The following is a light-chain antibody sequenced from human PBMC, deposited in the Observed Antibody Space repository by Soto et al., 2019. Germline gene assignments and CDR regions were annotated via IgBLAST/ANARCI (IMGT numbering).Light chain of an antibody. V-gene: IGLV3-9*01. CDR2: TGI. J-gene: IGLJ1*01. CDR3: QVWDINTAI. Sequence: SYELTQPLSVSVALGQTARIACGGNNIGSKNVPWYQQKPGQAPVMVIYTGINRPSGIPERFSGSNSGNTATLTISRAQAGDEADYYCQVWDINTAIFGTGTKLTVL. CDR1: NIGSKN.